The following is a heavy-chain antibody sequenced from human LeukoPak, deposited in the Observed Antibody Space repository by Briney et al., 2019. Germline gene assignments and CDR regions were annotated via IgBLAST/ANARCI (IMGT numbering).Heavy chain of an antibody. CDR1: GYTFTSYD. CDR3: ARTRGYSLGYSDY. Sequence: AASVKVSCKTSGYTFTSYDINWVRQATGQGLEWMGWMNPNSGDTGYAQKFQDRVTMTRNTSKSTAYMELRGLSSADTAVYYCARTRGYSLGYSDYWGQGALVTVSS. CDR2: MNPNSGDT. D-gene: IGHD5-18*01. V-gene: IGHV1-8*01. J-gene: IGHJ4*02.